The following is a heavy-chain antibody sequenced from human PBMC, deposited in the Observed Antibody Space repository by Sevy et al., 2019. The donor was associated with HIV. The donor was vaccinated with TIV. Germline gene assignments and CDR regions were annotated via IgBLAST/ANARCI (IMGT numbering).Heavy chain of an antibody. CDR2: MNPNSGNT. Sequence: ASLKVSCKASGYTFTSYDINWVRQATGQGLEWMGWMNPNSGNTGYAQKFQGRVTMTRNTSISTAYMELSSLRSEDTAVYYCARGQGSSWYSYYYYYYGMDVWGQGTTVTVSS. D-gene: IGHD6-13*01. J-gene: IGHJ6*02. V-gene: IGHV1-8*01. CDR3: ARGQGSSWYSYYYYYYGMDV. CDR1: GYTFTSYD.